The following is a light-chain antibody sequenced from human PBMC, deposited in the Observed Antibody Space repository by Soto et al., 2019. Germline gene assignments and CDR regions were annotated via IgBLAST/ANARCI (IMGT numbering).Light chain of an antibody. CDR3: QQYVTSPPGYT. V-gene: IGKV3-20*01. Sequence: EVVLTQSPGTLSLSPGERATLSCRTSQTVSSSYYLAWYQQKPGQAPRLLIYGASNRASDVPDRFSSGWSGTDFTLTISRLEPEDFAVYYCQQYVTSPPGYTFGQGTELRIK. CDR1: QTVSSSYY. J-gene: IGKJ2*01. CDR2: GAS.